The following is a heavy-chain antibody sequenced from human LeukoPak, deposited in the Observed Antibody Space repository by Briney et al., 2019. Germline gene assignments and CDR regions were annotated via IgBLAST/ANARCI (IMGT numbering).Heavy chain of an antibody. V-gene: IGHV3-48*01. D-gene: IGHD6-19*01. J-gene: IGHJ4*02. CDR3: ARDGRAVGVIARTSYIAVGRTAGPD. Sequence: GGSLRLSCAASGFTFSSYSMNWVRQAPGKGLEWISYISSSSGTIYYADSVKGRFTISRDNAKNSLYLQMNSLRAEDTAVYYCARDGRAVGVIARTSYIAVGRTAGPDWGQGTLVTVSS. CDR2: ISSSSGTI. CDR1: GFTFSSYS.